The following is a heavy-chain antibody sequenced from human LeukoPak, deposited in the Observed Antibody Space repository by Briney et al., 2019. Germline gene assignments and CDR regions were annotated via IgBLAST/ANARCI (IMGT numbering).Heavy chain of an antibody. CDR2: ISGSGGST. CDR3: AKDHPEDYGSGSLYDY. Sequence: GGSLRLSCAASGFTFSSYAMSWVRQAPGKGLEWVSAISGSGGSTYYADSVKGRFTISRDNSENTLYLQMNSLRAEDTAVYYCAKDHPEDYGSGSLYDYWGQGTLVTVSS. V-gene: IGHV3-23*01. D-gene: IGHD3-10*01. J-gene: IGHJ4*02. CDR1: GFTFSSYA.